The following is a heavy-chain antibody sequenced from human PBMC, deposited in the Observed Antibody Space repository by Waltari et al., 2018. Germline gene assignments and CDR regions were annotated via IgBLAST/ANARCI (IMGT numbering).Heavy chain of an antibody. CDR3: ARDTLELLDY. CDR2: IYYSGST. J-gene: IGHJ4*02. D-gene: IGHD1-7*01. CDR1: GGSISSSDYY. V-gene: IGHV4-30-4*08. Sequence: QVQLQESGRGLVKPSQTLSLTCTVSGGSISSSDYYWSWISQPPGKGLEWIGDIYYSGSTYYNPSRKSRVTISLDTSKNQFSLKLYSVTAADTAVYYCARDTLELLDYWGQGTLVTVSS.